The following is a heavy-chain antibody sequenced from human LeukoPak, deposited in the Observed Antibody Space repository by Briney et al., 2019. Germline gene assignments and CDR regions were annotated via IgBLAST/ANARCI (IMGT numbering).Heavy chain of an antibody. CDR3: AGGDPFNYYMDV. V-gene: IGHV1-69*05. CDR1: GGTFSGYA. D-gene: IGHD4-17*01. Sequence: SVTASCKASGGTFSGYAISWVRQAPGQGIEWMGGLIPLFGTTNCTRRFQGRITISTDESTTTAYMELSGLTFEDTAVYYCAGGDPFNYYMDVWGRGTTVSV. CDR2: LIPLFGTT. J-gene: IGHJ6*03.